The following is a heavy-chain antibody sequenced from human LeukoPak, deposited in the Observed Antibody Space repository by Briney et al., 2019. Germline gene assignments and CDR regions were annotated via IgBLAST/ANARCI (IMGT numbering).Heavy chain of an antibody. CDR1: GFTFSSYA. V-gene: IGHV3-23*01. CDR2: ISGSGGST. Sequence: GGSLRLPCAASGFTFSSYAMSWVRQAPGKGLEWVSAISGSGGSTYYADSVKGRFTISRDNSKNTLYLQMNSLRAEDTAVYYCAKFLPTHIVVANYYFDYWGQGTLVTVSS. CDR3: AKFLPTHIVVANYYFDY. D-gene: IGHD2-21*01. J-gene: IGHJ4*02.